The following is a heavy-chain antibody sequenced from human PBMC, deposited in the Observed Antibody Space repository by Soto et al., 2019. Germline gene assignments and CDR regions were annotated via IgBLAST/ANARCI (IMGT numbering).Heavy chain of an antibody. CDR1: GFSAKYYA. Sequence: PGGSLRLSCEASGFSAKYYAMTWVRQAPGKGLEWVSTINGKGDGTDYADSVKGRFMISRDNSKSTLYLHMSRLKFEDTASYYCVKEARWFGGKYFYHWGRGTLVTVSS. V-gene: IGHV3-23*01. D-gene: IGHD3-10*01. CDR2: INGKGDGT. J-gene: IGHJ1*01. CDR3: VKEARWFGGKYFYH.